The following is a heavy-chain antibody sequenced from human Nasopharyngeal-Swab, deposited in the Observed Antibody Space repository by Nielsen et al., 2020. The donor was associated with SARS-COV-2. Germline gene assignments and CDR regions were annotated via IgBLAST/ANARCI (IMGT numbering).Heavy chain of an antibody. J-gene: IGHJ6*02. V-gene: IGHV3-30*04. Sequence: GESLKISCAASGFTFSSYAMHWVRQAPGKGLEWVAVISYDGSNKYYADSVKGRFTISRDNSKNTLYLQMNSLRAEDTAVYYCARDGTSTYYYYGMDVWGQGTTVTVSS. CDR1: GFTFSSYA. D-gene: IGHD5/OR15-5a*01. CDR3: ARDGTSTYYYYGMDV. CDR2: ISYDGSNK.